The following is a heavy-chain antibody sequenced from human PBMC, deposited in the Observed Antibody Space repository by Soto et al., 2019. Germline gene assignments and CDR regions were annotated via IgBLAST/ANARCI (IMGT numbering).Heavy chain of an antibody. V-gene: IGHV4-30-2*01. CDR1: GGSISSGGYS. CDR3: ARAHGSGWGAFDI. J-gene: IGHJ3*02. Sequence: QLQLQESGSGLVKPSQTLSLTCAVSGGSISSGGYSWSWIRQPPGKGLEWIGYIYHSGSTYYNPSLKRRVTVSVDRSNNRFSLKQSSVPAADTAVYYCARAHGSGWGAFDIWGQGTMVTVSS. D-gene: IGHD3-10*01. CDR2: IYHSGST.